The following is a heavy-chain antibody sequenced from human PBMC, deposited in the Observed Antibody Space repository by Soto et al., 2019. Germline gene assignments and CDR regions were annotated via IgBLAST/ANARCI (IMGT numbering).Heavy chain of an antibody. Sequence: EVQLLESGGGLVQPGGSLTLSCAASGFTFSSYAMTWVRQAPGKGLEWVSGISGGGGVSTDYADSVKGRFTISRDNSMNTLYLPVNRLRAEDTAVYYCAKDAISIVRGVNTWFDPWGQGTLVTVSS. V-gene: IGHV3-23*01. J-gene: IGHJ5*02. CDR1: GFTFSSYA. D-gene: IGHD3-10*01. CDR3: AKDAISIVRGVNTWFDP. CDR2: ISGGGGVST.